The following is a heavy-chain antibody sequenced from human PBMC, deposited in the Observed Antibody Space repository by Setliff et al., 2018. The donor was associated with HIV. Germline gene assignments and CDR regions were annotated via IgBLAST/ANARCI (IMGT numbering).Heavy chain of an antibody. D-gene: IGHD2-2*02. Sequence: PSETLSLTCTVSGGPINGRYWSWVRQSPGKGLEWIGSINHSGSTNYNPSLKSRVTLSVDTSKNQFSLKLSSVTAADTAVYYCARAPPYMYAFDIWGQGTMVTVSS. J-gene: IGHJ3*02. CDR3: ARAPPYMYAFDI. CDR1: GGPINGRY. CDR2: INHSGST. V-gene: IGHV4-38-2*02.